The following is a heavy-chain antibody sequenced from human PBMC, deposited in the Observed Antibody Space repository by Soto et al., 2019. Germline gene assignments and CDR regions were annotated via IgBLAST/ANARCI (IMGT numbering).Heavy chain of an antibody. CDR3: AKRLLYCSGGSCRGPLDY. J-gene: IGHJ4*02. Sequence: GGSLRLSCGASGFTFSSYAMSWVRQAPGKGLEWVSAISGSGGSTYYANSVKGRFTISRDNSKNTLYLQMNSLRAEDTAVYYCAKRLLYCSGGSCRGPLDYWGQGTLVTVSS. V-gene: IGHV3-23*01. D-gene: IGHD2-15*01. CDR1: GFTFSSYA. CDR2: ISGSGGST.